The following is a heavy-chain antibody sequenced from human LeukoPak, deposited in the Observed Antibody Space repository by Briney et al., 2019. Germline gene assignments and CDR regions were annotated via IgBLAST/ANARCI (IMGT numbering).Heavy chain of an antibody. V-gene: IGHV3-21*01. CDR1: GFTFSSYS. D-gene: IGHD5-12*01. CDR2: ISSSSYI. Sequence: GGSLRLSCAASGFTFSSYSMNWVRQAPGKGLEWVSSISSSSYIYYADSVKGRFTISRDNAKNSLYLQMNSLRAEDTAVYYCARVSGYSGYDYSPLDYWGQGTLVTVSS. J-gene: IGHJ4*02. CDR3: ARVSGYSGYDYSPLDY.